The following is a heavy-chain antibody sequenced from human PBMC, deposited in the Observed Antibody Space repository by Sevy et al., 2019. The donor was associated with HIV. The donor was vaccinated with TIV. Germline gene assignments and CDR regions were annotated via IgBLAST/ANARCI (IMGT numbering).Heavy chain of an antibody. D-gene: IGHD3-16*01. Sequence: GGSLRLPCAASGFTFSSYWMSWVRQAPGRGLDWVANIKQDGSEKNYVDSGKGRFTIVRDKAKDSLYLQRNSLEADDTAVYYCARDGVMGSYWGQGTLVTVSS. CDR3: ARDGVMGSY. CDR1: GFTFSSYW. CDR2: IKQDGSEK. V-gene: IGHV3-7*01. J-gene: IGHJ4*02.